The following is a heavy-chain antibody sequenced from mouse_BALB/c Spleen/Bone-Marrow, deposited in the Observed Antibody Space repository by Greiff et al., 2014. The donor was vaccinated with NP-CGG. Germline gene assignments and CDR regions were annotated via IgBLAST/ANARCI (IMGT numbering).Heavy chain of an antibody. D-gene: IGHD1-2*01. J-gene: IGHJ4*01. CDR3: ARITTATGAMDY. CDR2: IWADGST. V-gene: IGHV2-9*02. Sequence: QVQLQQSGPGLVSPSQNLSITCTVSGVSFTKYGLHWVRQPPGKGLEWLGVIWADGSTNYNSALMSRLSISKDNSKSQVFFKMNSLQTDDTAMYYCARITTATGAMDYWGQGTSVTVSS. CDR1: GVSFTKYG.